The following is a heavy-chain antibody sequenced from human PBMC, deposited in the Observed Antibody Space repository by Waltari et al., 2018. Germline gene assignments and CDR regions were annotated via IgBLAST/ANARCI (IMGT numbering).Heavy chain of an antibody. Sequence: QVHLAQSGADVRKPGSSVKVSCKASGDTFSLYAMAWVRQAPGQGLEWMGGIIPILGATNCAQKFQGRVTITADESTSTAYMELSSLRSEDTALYFCARGDATPPYYYFHSWGQGTLVTVSS. D-gene: IGHD2-15*01. CDR1: GDTFSLYA. V-gene: IGHV1-69*11. CDR3: ARGDATPPYYYFHS. J-gene: IGHJ4*02. CDR2: IIPILGAT.